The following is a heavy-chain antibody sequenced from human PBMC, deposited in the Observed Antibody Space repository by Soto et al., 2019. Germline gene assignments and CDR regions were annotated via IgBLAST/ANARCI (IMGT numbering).Heavy chain of an antibody. CDR2: IKEDGRKI. CDR3: ARLGPRQKTDL. CDR1: GFSISTFW. D-gene: IGHD6-6*01. J-gene: IGHJ5*02. Sequence: GGSLRLSCTASGFSISTFWMTWVRQAPGKGLEWVANIKEDGRKIYYVDSVKGRFTVSRDNAKNLLYLQMNNLRADDTAVYYCARLGPRQKTDLWGQGTLVTVSS. V-gene: IGHV3-7*05.